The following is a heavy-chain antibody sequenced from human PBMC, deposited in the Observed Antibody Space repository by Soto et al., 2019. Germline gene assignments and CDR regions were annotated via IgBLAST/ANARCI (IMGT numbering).Heavy chain of an antibody. CDR3: WSDGGGYRYGYYYYYGMDV. CDR2: IWYDGSNK. D-gene: IGHD5-18*01. CDR1: GFTFSSYG. J-gene: IGHJ6*02. Sequence: GESLKISCAASGFTFSSYGMHWVRQAPGKGLEWVAVIWYDGSNKYYADSVKGRFTISRDNSKNTLYLQMNSLRAEDTAVYYCWSDGGGYRYGYYYYYGMDVWGQGTTVTVSS. V-gene: IGHV3-33*01.